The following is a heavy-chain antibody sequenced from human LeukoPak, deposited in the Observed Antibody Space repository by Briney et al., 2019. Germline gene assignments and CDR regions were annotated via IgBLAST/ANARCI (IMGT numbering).Heavy chain of an antibody. V-gene: IGHV4-34*01. CDR2: IYYSGKT. CDR3: ARQTGSGLFILP. CDR1: GGSFSGYY. J-gene: IGHJ4*02. D-gene: IGHD3-10*01. Sequence: PSETLSLTCAFNGGSFSGYYWSWIRQPPGKGLEWIGSIYYSGKTYYNSSLKSRVTISIDTSANLFSLKLNSVTAADTAFYFCARQTGSGLFILPGGQGTLVTVSS.